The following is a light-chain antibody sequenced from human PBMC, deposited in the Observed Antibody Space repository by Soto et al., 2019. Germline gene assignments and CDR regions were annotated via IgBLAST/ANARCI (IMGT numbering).Light chain of an antibody. CDR3: GADHGSGSNFDV. Sequence: QPVLTQPPSASASLGASVTLTCTLSSGYSNYKVDWYQQRPGKGPRFVMRVGTGGIVGSKGDGIPDRFSVLGSGLNRYLTIKNIQEEDESDYHCGADHGSGSNFDVFGTGTKLTVL. V-gene: IGLV9-49*01. CDR2: VGTGGIVG. J-gene: IGLJ1*01. CDR1: SGYSNYK.